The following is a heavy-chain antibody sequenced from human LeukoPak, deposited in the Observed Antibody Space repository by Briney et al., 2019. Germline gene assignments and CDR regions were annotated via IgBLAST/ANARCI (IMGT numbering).Heavy chain of an antibody. J-gene: IGHJ4*02. Sequence: GASVKVSCKASGYTFTGYYMHWVRQAPGQGLEWMGWINPNSGGTNYAQKFQGRVTMTRDTSISTAYMELSRLRSDDTAVYYCARGNTVTTALGYFDYWGQGTLVTVSS. CDR3: ARGNTVTTALGYFDY. CDR1: GYTFTGYY. CDR2: INPNSGGT. D-gene: IGHD4-17*01. V-gene: IGHV1-2*02.